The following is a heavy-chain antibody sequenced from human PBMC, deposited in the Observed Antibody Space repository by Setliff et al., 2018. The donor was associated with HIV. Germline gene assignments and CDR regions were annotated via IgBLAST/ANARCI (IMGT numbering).Heavy chain of an antibody. V-gene: IGHV4-38-2*02. CDR3: ARDQTYYNGSGTTFDY. CDR2: IYYSRST. D-gene: IGHD3-10*01. Sequence: PSETLSLTCDVSGLSISSGYYWGWIRQPPGKGLEWIGHIYYSRSTNYNPSLKSRVTISVDRPKNQFSLKVSSVTAADTAVYYCARDQTYYNGSGTTFDYWGQGTLVTVSS. CDR1: GLSISSGYY. J-gene: IGHJ4*02.